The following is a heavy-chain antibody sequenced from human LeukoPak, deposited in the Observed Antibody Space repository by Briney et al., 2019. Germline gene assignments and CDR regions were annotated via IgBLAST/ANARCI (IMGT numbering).Heavy chain of an antibody. CDR1: GFTVSSNY. Sequence: PGGSLRLSCAASGFTVSSNYMSWVRQAPGKGLEWVSVIYSGGSTYYADSVKGRFTISRDNSKNTLYLQMNSLRAEDTAVYYCARDPQGGGDYEGAFDTWGQGTMVTVSS. D-gene: IGHD4-17*01. V-gene: IGHV3-66*01. J-gene: IGHJ3*02. CDR3: ARDPQGGGDYEGAFDT. CDR2: IYSGGST.